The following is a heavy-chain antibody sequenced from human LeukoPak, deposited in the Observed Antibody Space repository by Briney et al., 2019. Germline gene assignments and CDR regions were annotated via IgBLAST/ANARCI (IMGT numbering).Heavy chain of an antibody. CDR3: ARDAIKYYYDSSGFDHYMDV. Sequence: GGSLRLSCAAPGFTFSSYWMHWVRQAPGKGLVWVSRINSAGSSTSYADSVKGRFNISRDNAKNTLYPQMNSLRAEDTAVYYCARDAIKYYYDSSGFDHYMDVWGKGTTVTVSS. CDR1: GFTFSSYW. J-gene: IGHJ6*03. D-gene: IGHD3-22*01. V-gene: IGHV3-74*01. CDR2: INSAGSST.